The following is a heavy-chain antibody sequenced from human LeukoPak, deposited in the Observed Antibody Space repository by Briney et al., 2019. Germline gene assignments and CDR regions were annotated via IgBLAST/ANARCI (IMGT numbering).Heavy chain of an antibody. D-gene: IGHD5-18*01. CDR1: GFTFDDYA. CDR3: AKDMPPTMVTICGFDY. V-gene: IGHV3-9*01. CDR2: ISWNSGSI. Sequence: GGPLRLSCAASGFTFDDYAIHCVGQAPGKGLEWVSGISWNSGSIGYADSVKGRFTISRDNAKNSLYLQMNSLRAEDTALYYCAKDMPPTMVTICGFDYWGQGTLVTVSS. J-gene: IGHJ4*02.